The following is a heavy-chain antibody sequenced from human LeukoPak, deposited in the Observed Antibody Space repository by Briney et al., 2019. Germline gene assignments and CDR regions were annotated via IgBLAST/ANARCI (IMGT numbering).Heavy chain of an antibody. CDR3: ARSGTAVIAPYAFDI. D-gene: IGHD4-23*01. V-gene: IGHV4-61*08. Sequence: SQTLSLTCTVSGGSINSGGYYWSWIRQPPGKGLEWIGYIYYSGSTNCNPSVKSRVAMSVDTSKKQFSLKLSSLTAADTAVYYCARSGTAVIAPYAFDIWGQGTMVTVSS. CDR1: GGSINSGGYY. J-gene: IGHJ3*02. CDR2: IYYSGST.